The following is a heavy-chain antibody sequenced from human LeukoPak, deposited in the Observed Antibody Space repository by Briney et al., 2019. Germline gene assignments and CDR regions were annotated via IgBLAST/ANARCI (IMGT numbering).Heavy chain of an antibody. J-gene: IGHJ5*02. CDR1: GFTFSSYS. V-gene: IGHV3-21*01. Sequence: GGSLRLSCAASGFTFSSYSMNWVRQAPGKGLEWVSSISSSSSYIYYADSVKGRFTISRDNAKNSLYLQMDSLRAEDTAVYYCARDSSGWYHWFDPWGQGTLVTVSS. CDR3: ARDSSGWYHWFDP. CDR2: ISSSSSYI. D-gene: IGHD6-19*01.